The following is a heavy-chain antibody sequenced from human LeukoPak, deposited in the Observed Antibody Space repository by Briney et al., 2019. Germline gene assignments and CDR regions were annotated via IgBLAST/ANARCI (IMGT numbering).Heavy chain of an antibody. D-gene: IGHD6-13*01. Sequence: SETLSLTCAVYGGSFSGYYWSWIRQPPGKGLEWIGEINHSGSTNYNPSLKSRVTISVDTSKNQFSLKLSSVTAADTAVYYCARGGTQLVQEDGYFQHWGQGTLVTVSP. CDR3: ARGGTQLVQEDGYFQH. CDR1: GGSFSGYY. J-gene: IGHJ1*01. V-gene: IGHV4-34*01. CDR2: INHSGST.